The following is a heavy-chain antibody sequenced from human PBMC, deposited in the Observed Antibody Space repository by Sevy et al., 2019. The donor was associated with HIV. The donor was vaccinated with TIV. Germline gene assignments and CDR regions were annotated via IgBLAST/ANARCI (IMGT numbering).Heavy chain of an antibody. CDR3: AKDSRYSSSWEDY. Sequence: GGSLRLSCAASGFTFSSYGMHWVRQAPGKGLEWVAVISYDGSNKYYADSVKGRFTISRDNSKNTLYLQMNSLGAEDTAVYYCAKDSRYSSSWEDYWGQGTLVTVSS. V-gene: IGHV3-30*18. CDR1: GFTFSSYG. D-gene: IGHD6-13*01. J-gene: IGHJ4*02. CDR2: ISYDGSNK.